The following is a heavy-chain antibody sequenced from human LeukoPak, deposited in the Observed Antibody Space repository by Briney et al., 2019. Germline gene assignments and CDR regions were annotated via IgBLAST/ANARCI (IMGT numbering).Heavy chain of an antibody. CDR1: GGTFSSYD. CDR2: ITPMFGTP. D-gene: IGHD4-23*01. V-gene: IGHV1-69*13. Sequence: SVKVSCKASGGTFSSYDISWVRQAPGQGLEWMGGITPMFGTPNYAQKFQGRVTITADESTSTVYMELSSLRSEDTAVYYCARGWLAETTVVTPYNYWGQGTLVAVSS. CDR3: ARGWLAETTVVTPYNY. J-gene: IGHJ4*02.